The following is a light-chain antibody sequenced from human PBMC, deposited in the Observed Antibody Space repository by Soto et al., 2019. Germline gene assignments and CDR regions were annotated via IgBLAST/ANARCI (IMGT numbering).Light chain of an antibody. CDR1: QSVSSF. J-gene: IGKJ2*01. V-gene: IGKV3-11*01. Sequence: EIVLTQSPVTLSLSPGEIATLSCRASQSVSSFLAWYQHKPGQPPRLLIYDVSNRAAGIPARFSGSGSGTDFTLTISSLEPEDFAVYYCQQRTDWPPVYTFGQGTKVEIK. CDR2: DVS. CDR3: QQRTDWPPVYT.